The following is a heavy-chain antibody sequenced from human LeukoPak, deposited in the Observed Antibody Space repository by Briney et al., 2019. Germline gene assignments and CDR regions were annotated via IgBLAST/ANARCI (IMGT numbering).Heavy chain of an antibody. CDR3: AKICAGTSCYPFDY. Sequence: SGGSLRLSCAASGFTFSSYGMHWVRQAPGKGLEWVAFIRYDGSNKYYADSVKGRFTISRDNSKNTLYLQMNSLRAEDTAVYYCAKICAGTSCYPFDYWGQGTLVTVSS. J-gene: IGHJ4*02. D-gene: IGHD2-2*01. CDR2: IRYDGSNK. CDR1: GFTFSSYG. V-gene: IGHV3-30*02.